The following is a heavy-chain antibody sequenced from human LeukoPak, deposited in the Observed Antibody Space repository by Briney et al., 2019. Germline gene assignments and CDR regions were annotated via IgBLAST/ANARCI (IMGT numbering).Heavy chain of an antibody. CDR3: ARDYDSSGNFDY. Sequence: SETLSLTCNVSGGSVSSGSYYWSWIRQPPGKGLEWIGYIYYSGSTNYNPSLKSRVTISVDTSKNQFSLKLSSVTAADTAVYYCARDYDSSGNFDYWGQGTLVTVSS. CDR2: IYYSGST. D-gene: IGHD3-22*01. V-gene: IGHV4-61*01. J-gene: IGHJ4*02. CDR1: GGSVSSGSYY.